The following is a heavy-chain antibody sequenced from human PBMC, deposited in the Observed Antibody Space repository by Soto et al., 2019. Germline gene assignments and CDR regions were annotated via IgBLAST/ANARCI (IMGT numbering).Heavy chain of an antibody. Sequence: EVQLVESGGGLVQPGRSLRISCAASGFTFHDYVMHWVRQAPGKGLEWVSGISWNSGSIGYADSVKGRFTISRDNAKNSLYLEMNSLRPEDTALYYCAKDLARYCSGGTCYSAYYWGQGILVTVSS. CDR3: AKDLARYCSGGTCYSAYY. CDR2: ISWNSGSI. J-gene: IGHJ4*02. CDR1: GFTFHDYV. V-gene: IGHV3-9*01. D-gene: IGHD2-15*01.